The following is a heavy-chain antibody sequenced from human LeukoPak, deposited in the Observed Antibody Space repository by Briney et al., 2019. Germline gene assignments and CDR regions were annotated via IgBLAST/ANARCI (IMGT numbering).Heavy chain of an antibody. CDR1: GVSISSSNSY. V-gene: IGHV4-39*01. CDR2: IYYSGNT. CDR3: ARAPQFQKGRNWFDP. Sequence: SETLSLTCTVSGVSISSSNSYWGWIRQPPGKGLEWIGSIYYSGNTYYNASLKSQVSISIDTSKNQFSLRLTSVTAADTAVYYCARAPQFQKGRNWFDPWGQGTLVTVSS. D-gene: IGHD4-11*01. J-gene: IGHJ5*02.